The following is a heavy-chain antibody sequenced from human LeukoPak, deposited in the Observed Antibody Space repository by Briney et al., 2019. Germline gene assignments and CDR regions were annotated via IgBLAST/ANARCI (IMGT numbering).Heavy chain of an antibody. D-gene: IGHD3-3*01. V-gene: IGHV4-39*01. J-gene: IGHJ4*02. CDR1: GGSISSNNYF. CDR3: QSRVLEWLLDY. Sequence: SSETLSLTCTVSGGSISSNNYFWGWIRQPPGKGLEWIGSIYDSGSTYYNPSLKSRVTISVDTSKNQFSLKLNSVTAADTAMYYCQSRVLEWLLDYWGQGTLVTVSS. CDR2: IYDSGST.